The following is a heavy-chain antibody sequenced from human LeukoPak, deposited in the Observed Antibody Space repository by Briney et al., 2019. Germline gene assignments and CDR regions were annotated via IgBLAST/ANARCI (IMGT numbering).Heavy chain of an antibody. J-gene: IGHJ4*02. CDR2: IYSGGST. V-gene: IGHV3-53*01. CDR3: ARDLVAAATTGGYYFEY. Sequence: GGSLRLSCAASGFTVSSNYMSWVRQAPGKGLEWVSVIYSGGSTYYADSVKGRFTISRDNSKNTLYLQMNSLRVEDTAVYYCARDLVAAATTGGYYFEYWGQGTLVTVSS. CDR1: GFTVSSNY. D-gene: IGHD6-25*01.